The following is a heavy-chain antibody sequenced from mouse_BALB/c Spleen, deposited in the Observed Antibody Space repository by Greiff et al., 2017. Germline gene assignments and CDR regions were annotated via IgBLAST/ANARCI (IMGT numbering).Heavy chain of an antibody. CDR1: GFTFSSFG. D-gene: IGHD2-3*01. V-gene: IGHV5-17*02. CDR3: ARSGDGYRAWFAY. CDR2: ISSGSSTI. Sequence: EVQGVESGGGLVQPGGSRKLSCAASGFTFSSFGMHWVRQAPEKGLEWVAYISSGSSTIYYADTVKGRFTISRDNPKNTLFLQMTSLRSEDTAMYYCARSGDGYRAWFAYWGQGTLVTVSA. J-gene: IGHJ3*01.